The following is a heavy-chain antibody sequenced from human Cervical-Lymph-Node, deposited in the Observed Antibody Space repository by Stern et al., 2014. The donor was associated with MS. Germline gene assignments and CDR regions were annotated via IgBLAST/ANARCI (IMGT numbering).Heavy chain of an antibody. V-gene: IGHV7-4-1*02. CDR1: GSTFTASS. Sequence: QVQLVESGSELKQPGASVTVACRVSGSTFTASSISWVRQAPGRGLEWMGWINTKTGNPTYALDFTGRFVFSLDTSVSTAFLQISSLKAEDTAVYYCARSQPFSYWGQGTLVTVSP. CDR2: INTKTGNP. CDR3: ARSQPFSY. D-gene: IGHD6-13*01. J-gene: IGHJ4*02.